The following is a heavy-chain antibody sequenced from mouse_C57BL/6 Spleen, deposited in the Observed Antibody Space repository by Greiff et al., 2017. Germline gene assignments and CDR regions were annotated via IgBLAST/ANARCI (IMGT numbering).Heavy chain of an antibody. J-gene: IGHJ4*01. CDR1: GYAFSSSW. D-gene: IGHD3-2*02. CDR2: IYPGDGDT. Sequence: QVQLKQSGPELVKPGASVKISCKASGYAFSSSWMNWVKQRPGKGLEWIGRIYPGDGDTNYNGKFKGKATLTADKSSSTAYMQLSSLTSEDSAVYFCAGTAQANYAMDYWGQGTSVTVSS. CDR3: AGTAQANYAMDY. V-gene: IGHV1-82*01.